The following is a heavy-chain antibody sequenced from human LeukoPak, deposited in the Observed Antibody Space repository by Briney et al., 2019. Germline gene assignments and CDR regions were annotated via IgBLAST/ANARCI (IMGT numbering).Heavy chain of an antibody. CDR3: ARGAVDVWFGELSVAY. CDR1: GGSISNNY. CDR2: IYSGST. Sequence: SETLSLTCTVSGGSISNNYWNWIRQPAGKGLEWIGRIYSGSTNYNPSLKSRLTMSIDTFKNQFSLKLSSVTAADTAVYYCARGAVDVWFGELSVAYWGQGTLVTVSS. D-gene: IGHD3-10*01. J-gene: IGHJ4*02. V-gene: IGHV4-4*07.